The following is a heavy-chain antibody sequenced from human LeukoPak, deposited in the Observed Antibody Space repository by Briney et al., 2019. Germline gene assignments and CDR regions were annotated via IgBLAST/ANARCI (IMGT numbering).Heavy chain of an antibody. CDR3: ARQNQIRYDSSGYYYVK. CDR1: GYSFTSYW. J-gene: IGHJ4*02. D-gene: IGHD3-22*01. V-gene: IGHV5-51*01. Sequence: GESLKISCKGSGYSFTSYWIGWVRQMPGKGLEWMGIIYPGDSDTRYSPSFQGQVTISADKSISTAYLQWGSLKASDTAMYYCARQNQIRYDSSGYYYVKWGQGTLVTVSS. CDR2: IYPGDSDT.